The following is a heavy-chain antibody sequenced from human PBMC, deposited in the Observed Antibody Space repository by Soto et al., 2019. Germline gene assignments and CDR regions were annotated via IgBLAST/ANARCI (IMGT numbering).Heavy chain of an antibody. V-gene: IGHV4-4*02. CDR3: ARVVLTITRGAFDA. CDR2: ISHSGTS. D-gene: IGHD3-9*01. J-gene: IGHJ3*01. CDR1: GGSISSSHW. Sequence: QVQLQESGPGLVKPSGTLSLTCAVSGGSISSSHWWTWVRQSPGKGREYIGEISHSGTSNSNPSLKSRVTLSVDKSKNHFSLTLTSVTAADTAVYYCARVVLTITRGAFDAWGQGTLVIVSS.